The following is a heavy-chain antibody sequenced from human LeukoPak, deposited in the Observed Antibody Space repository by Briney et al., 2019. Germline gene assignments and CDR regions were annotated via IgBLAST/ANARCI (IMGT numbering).Heavy chain of an antibody. Sequence: SQTLSLTCAVSGGSISSGGYSWSWIRQPPGKGLEWIGSIYYSGSTYYNPSLKSRVTISVDTSKSQFSLKLSSVTAADTAVYYCARQYCSPTSCFLDYWGQGTLVTVSS. CDR2: IYYSGST. CDR1: GGSISSGGYS. J-gene: IGHJ4*02. CDR3: ARQYCSPTSCFLDY. V-gene: IGHV4-30-2*03. D-gene: IGHD2-2*01.